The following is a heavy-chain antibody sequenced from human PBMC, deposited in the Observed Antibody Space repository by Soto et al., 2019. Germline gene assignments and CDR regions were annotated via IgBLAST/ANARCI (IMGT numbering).Heavy chain of an antibody. CDR3: ARDLVGLQGYYDILTGYYIRYFQH. J-gene: IGHJ1*01. CDR1: GFTLSSYW. CDR2: IKQDGSEK. Sequence: HPGGSMGLSCAASGFTLSSYWMSWVRQAPGKGLEWVANIKQDGSEKYYVDSVKGRFTISRDNAKNSLYLQMNSLRAEDTAVYYCARDLVGLQGYYDILTGYYIRYFQHWGQGTLVTVSS. D-gene: IGHD3-9*01. V-gene: IGHV3-7*01.